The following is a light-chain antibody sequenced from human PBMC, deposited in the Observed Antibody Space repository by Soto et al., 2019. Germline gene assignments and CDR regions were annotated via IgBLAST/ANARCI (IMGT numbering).Light chain of an antibody. CDR2: SAS. V-gene: IGKV1-27*01. Sequence: DILMTQSPSSLSASVGDRVTITCRASQDIEIYLAWYQQRPGTVPKLLIYSASTLQSGFPSRFSGSGSGTDFTLTISSLQPEDAATYYCQRYNSVPVAFGQGTRLEIK. CDR1: QDIEIY. CDR3: QRYNSVPVA. J-gene: IGKJ5*01.